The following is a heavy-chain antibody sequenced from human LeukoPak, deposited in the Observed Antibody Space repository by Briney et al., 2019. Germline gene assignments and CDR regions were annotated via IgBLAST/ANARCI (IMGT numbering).Heavy chain of an antibody. CDR2: IYFSGST. V-gene: IGHV4-39*01. CDR3: ASEDLRLLWFGDISHAV. CDR1: GGSINSSNFY. Sequence: RSSETLSLTCSVSGGSINSSNFYWAWFRQPPGKGLEWIGSIYFSGSTFYNPSLKSRLTISLDMSKNQFSLRLTSVTVADTAVYYCASEDLRLLWFGDISHAVWGKGTTVAVSS. J-gene: IGHJ6*04. D-gene: IGHD3-10*01.